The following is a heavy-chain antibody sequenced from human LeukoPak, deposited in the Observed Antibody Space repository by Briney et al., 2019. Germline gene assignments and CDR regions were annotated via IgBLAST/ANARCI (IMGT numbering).Heavy chain of an antibody. D-gene: IGHD6-13*01. V-gene: IGHV4-34*01. Sequence: PSETLSLTCAVDGVSFSGYYWSWLRQPPGKGREWIGEINHSGSTNYNPSLKSRVTISVDTSKNQFSLELSSVTAADTAVYYCARPLTYSSSWYSGWYFDLWGRGTLVTVSS. CDR2: INHSGST. CDR3: ARPLTYSSSWYSGWYFDL. CDR1: GVSFSGYY. J-gene: IGHJ2*01.